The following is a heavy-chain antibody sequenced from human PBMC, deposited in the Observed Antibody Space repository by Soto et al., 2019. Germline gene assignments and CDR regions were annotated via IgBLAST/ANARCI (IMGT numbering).Heavy chain of an antibody. V-gene: IGHV5-51*01. D-gene: IGHD3-22*01. CDR3: ARKDKSGYFNWFDP. Sequence: VESLKISCRTSGYRFTSYWIAWVRQMPGKGLEWMGIIFPSDSDTRYSPSFQGQVTISADRSTSTVFLQWASLKASDTAVYFCARKDKSGYFNWFDPWGKGTLGTVSS. J-gene: IGHJ5*02. CDR1: GYRFTSYW. CDR2: IFPSDSDT.